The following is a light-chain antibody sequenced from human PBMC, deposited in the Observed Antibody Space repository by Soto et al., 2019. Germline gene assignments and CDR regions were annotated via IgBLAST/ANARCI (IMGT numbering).Light chain of an antibody. Sequence: DIPMTQSPSSLSASVGDRVTITCRASQDLSNYLAWYQRKPGKVPKLLIYAASTLHSGVPSRFSGSGSGTDFTLTISGLQPEDVANYYCQNYNGAPWTFGQGTKVEIE. CDR1: QDLSNY. CDR2: AAS. CDR3: QNYNGAPWT. V-gene: IGKV1-27*01. J-gene: IGKJ1*01.